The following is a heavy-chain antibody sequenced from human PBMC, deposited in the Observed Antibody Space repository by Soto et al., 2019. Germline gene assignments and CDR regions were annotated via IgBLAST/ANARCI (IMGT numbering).Heavy chain of an antibody. CDR2: VSPSGTT. CDR3: ARDRGSYGMDV. CDR1: GDSISSSNYY. V-gene: IGHV4-31*03. Sequence: PSETLSLTCTVSGDSISSSNYYWGWVRQHPGKGLEWIGYVSPSGTTYYNPSLKSRVSISTDRSKNQFSLEVSSVTAADTAVYYCARDRGSYGMDVWGQGTTVTVSS. J-gene: IGHJ6*02.